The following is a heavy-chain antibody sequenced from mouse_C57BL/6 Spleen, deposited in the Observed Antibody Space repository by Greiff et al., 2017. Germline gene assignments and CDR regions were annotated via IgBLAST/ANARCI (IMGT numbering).Heavy chain of an antibody. CDR2: IHPNSGST. CDR3: ARGYYGNYGYFDV. CDR1: GYTFTSYW. D-gene: IGHD2-1*01. V-gene: IGHV1-64*01. Sequence: QVQLKQPGAELVKPGASVKLSCKASGYTFTSYWMHWVKQRPGQGLEWIGMIHPNSGSTNYNEKFKSKATLTVDKSSSTAYMQLSSLTSEDSAVYHCARGYYGNYGYFDVWGTGTTVTVSS. J-gene: IGHJ1*03.